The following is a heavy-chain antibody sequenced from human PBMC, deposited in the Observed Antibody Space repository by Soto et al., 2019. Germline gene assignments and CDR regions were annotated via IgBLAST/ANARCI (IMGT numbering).Heavy chain of an antibody. J-gene: IGHJ4*02. D-gene: IGHD4-17*01. CDR1: GFTFSSYA. V-gene: IGHV3-23*01. CDR3: ARLYGGHSLCDS. Sequence: PGGSLRLSCAASGFTFSSYAMSWVRQAPGKGLEWVSAISGSGVSTYYADSVKSRLTISKDTSKSQVVLIMTNMDPVDTATYYCARLYGGHSLCDSWGQGTLVTVSS. CDR2: ISGSGVST.